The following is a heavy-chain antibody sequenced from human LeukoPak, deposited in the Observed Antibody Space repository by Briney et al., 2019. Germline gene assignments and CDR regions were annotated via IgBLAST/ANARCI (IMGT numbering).Heavy chain of an antibody. V-gene: IGHV4-30-2*01. CDR3: ARGYYDILTGPSPYFDY. J-gene: IGHJ4*02. Sequence: SETLSLTCIVSGDSVSGYFWNWIRQPPGKGLEWIGYIYHSGSTYYNPSLKSRVTISVDRSKNQFSLKLSSVTAADTAVYYCARGYYDILTGPSPYFDYWGQGTLVTVSS. CDR1: GDSVSGYF. CDR2: IYHSGST. D-gene: IGHD3-9*01.